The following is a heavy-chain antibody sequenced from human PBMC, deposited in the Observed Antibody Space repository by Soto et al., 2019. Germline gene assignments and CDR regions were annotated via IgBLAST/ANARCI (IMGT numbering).Heavy chain of an antibody. V-gene: IGHV3-66*02. J-gene: IGHJ4*02. D-gene: IGHD6-13*01. CDR3: RWGSAAAGRGLSH. CDR2: IHVDGRA. CDR1: DFDVSGNY. Sequence: GGSLRLSCAASDFDVSGNYISWVRQAPGKGLEWVSMIHVDGRAYYGDSVRGRFTISRDNSKNTLYLQMNSLRAEDTAVYYCRWGSAAAGRGLSHWGQGTLVTV.